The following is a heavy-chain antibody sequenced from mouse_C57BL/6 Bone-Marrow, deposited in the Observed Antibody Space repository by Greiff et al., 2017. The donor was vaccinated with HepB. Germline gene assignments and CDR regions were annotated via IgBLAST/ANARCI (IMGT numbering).Heavy chain of an antibody. D-gene: IGHD4-1*01. Sequence: EVQVVESGGGLVQPGGSLSLSCAASGFTFTDYYMSWVRQPPGKALEWLGFIRNKANGYTTEYSASVKGRFTISRDNSQSILYLQMNALRAEDSATYCCARYELGDFDVWGTGTTVTVSS. J-gene: IGHJ1*03. V-gene: IGHV7-3*01. CDR2: IRNKANGYTT. CDR3: ARYELGDFDV. CDR1: GFTFTDYY.